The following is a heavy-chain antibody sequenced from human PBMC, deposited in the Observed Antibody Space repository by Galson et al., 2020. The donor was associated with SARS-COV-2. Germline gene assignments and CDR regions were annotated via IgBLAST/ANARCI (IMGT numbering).Heavy chain of an antibody. V-gene: IGHV1-58*01. J-gene: IGHJ6*02. CDR1: GFTFTSSA. D-gene: IGHD4-17*01. CDR2: IVVGSGNT. CDR3: AADRATVTTYYYYGMDV. Sequence: SVKVSCKASGFTFTSSAVQWVRQARGQRLEWIGWIVVGSGNTNYAQKFQERVTITRDMSTSTAYMELSSLRSEDTAVYYCAADRATVTTYYYYGMDVWGQGTTVTVSS.